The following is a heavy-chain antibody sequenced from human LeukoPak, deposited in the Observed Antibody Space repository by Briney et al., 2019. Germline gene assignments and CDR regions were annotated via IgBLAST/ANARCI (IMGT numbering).Heavy chain of an antibody. Sequence: GGSLRLSCAASGFTFSNHWMSWVRQAPGKGLEWVSYISSSGSTIYYADSVKGRFTISRDNAKNSLYLQMNSLRAEDTAVYYCARELTTARLYYFDYWGQGTLVTVSS. V-gene: IGHV3-11*01. J-gene: IGHJ4*02. CDR3: ARELTTARLYYFDY. CDR2: ISSSGSTI. D-gene: IGHD4-17*01. CDR1: GFTFSNHW.